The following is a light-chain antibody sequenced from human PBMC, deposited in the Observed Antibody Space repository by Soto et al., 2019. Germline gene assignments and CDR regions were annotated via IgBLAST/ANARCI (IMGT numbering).Light chain of an antibody. CDR3: QPYNNWPLT. J-gene: IGKJ4*01. V-gene: IGKV3-15*01. CDR1: QSVSSN. Sequence: EIVMTQSPATLSVSPGARAPLSCRASQSVSSNLAWYPHKPGQTPRLLIYDTSTRATGVPTRFSGSRSGAEFTLTINSLQSEDFAVYYCQPYNNWPLTFGGGTKVDIK. CDR2: DTS.